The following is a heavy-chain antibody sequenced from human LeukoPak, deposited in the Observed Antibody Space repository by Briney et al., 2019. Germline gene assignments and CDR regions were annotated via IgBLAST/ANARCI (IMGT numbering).Heavy chain of an antibody. J-gene: IGHJ5*02. CDR2: IYTSGST. CDR3: ASSTIFGVVANWFDP. V-gene: IGHV4-4*07. CDR1: GGSISSYY. D-gene: IGHD3-3*01. Sequence: SETLSLTCTVSGGSISSYYWSWIRQPAGKGLEWIGRIYTSGSTNYNPSLKSRVTISVDTSKNQFSLKLSSMTAADTAVYYCASSTIFGVVANWFDPWGQGTLVTVSS.